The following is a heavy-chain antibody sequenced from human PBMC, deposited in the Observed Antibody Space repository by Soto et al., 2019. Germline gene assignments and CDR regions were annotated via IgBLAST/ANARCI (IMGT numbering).Heavy chain of an antibody. V-gene: IGHV1-46*03. CDR1: GYTFTSYY. J-gene: IGHJ3*02. D-gene: IGHD4-17*01. CDR2: INPSGGST. Sequence: ASVKVSCKASGYTFTSYYMHWVRQAPGQGLEWMGIINPSGGSTSYAQKLQGRVTMTRDTSTSTVYMELSSLRSEDTAVYYCARDLRYGDYGNAFDIWGQGTMVTVSS. CDR3: ARDLRYGDYGNAFDI.